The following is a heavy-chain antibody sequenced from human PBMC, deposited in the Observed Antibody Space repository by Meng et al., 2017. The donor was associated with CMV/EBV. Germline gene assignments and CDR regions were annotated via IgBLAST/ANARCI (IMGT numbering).Heavy chain of an antibody. CDR1: GFTFSSSW. J-gene: IGHJ6*02. CDR3: VRAMGLGFYYYGMDV. V-gene: IGHV3-52*01. Sequence: GESLKISCAASGFTFSSSWMHWVCQAPEKGLEWVADIKCDGSEKYYVDSVKGRLTISRDNAKNSLYLQMNSLRLEDTASYFCVRAMGLGFYYYGMDVWGQGTTVTVSS. CDR2: IKCDGSEK. D-gene: IGHD3-16*01.